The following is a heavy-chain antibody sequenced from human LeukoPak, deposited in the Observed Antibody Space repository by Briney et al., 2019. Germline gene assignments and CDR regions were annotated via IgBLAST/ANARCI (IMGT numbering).Heavy chain of an antibody. CDR3: AELGITMIGGV. Sequence: GGSLRLSCAVSGLHFIDAWVNWVRQAPGKGLEWVSYISSSGSTIYYADSVKGRFTISRDNAKNSLYLQMNSLRAEDTAVYYCAELGITMIGGVWGKGTTVTISS. CDR1: GLHFIDAW. CDR2: ISSSGSTI. V-gene: IGHV3-11*04. J-gene: IGHJ6*04. D-gene: IGHD3-10*02.